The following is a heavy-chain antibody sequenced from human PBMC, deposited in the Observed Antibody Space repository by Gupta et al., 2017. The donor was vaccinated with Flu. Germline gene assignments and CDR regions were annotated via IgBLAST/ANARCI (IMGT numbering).Heavy chain of an antibody. V-gene: IGHV3-7*01. CDR3: ARDVGSGDYDS. CDR1: GFTLSDYR. J-gene: IGHJ5*01. Sequence: EVQLVESGGGLVQPGGCMRLSCGASGFTLSDYRMSWVRQAPGKGPELVANINRDGSVINYMDFVRGRFTISRDNAKNAVYFQMNSLRVDDTAVYYCARDVGSGDYDSWGQGTLVTVSS. D-gene: IGHD4-17*01. CDR2: INRDGSVI.